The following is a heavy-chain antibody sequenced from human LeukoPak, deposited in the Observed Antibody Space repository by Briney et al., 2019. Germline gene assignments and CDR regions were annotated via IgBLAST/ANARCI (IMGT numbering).Heavy chain of an antibody. Sequence: GGSLRLSCAASGFSFSIYAMTWVRQAPGKGLEWVSGISGSGNNTYYADSVKGRFTLSRDNSKNTLYLQMNSLRAEDTAVYYCVKSFGRTWYFHYWGQGTLVTVSS. J-gene: IGHJ4*02. D-gene: IGHD1-26*01. CDR2: ISGSGNNT. V-gene: IGHV3-23*01. CDR1: GFSFSIYA. CDR3: VKSFGRTWYFHY.